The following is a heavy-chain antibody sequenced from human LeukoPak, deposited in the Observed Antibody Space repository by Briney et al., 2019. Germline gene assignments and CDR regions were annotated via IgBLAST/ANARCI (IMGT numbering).Heavy chain of an antibody. CDR3: ARDQDTGGSGSGIDY. CDR2: IWYDGSNK. D-gene: IGHD3-10*01. V-gene: IGHV3-33*01. Sequence: PGGSLRLSCAASGFTFSSYGMHWVRQAPGKGLEWVAVIWYDGSNKYYADSVKGRFTISRGNTKNTLYLQMKSLRAEDTAVYYCARDQDTGGSGSGIDYWGQGTLVTVSS. CDR1: GFTFSSYG. J-gene: IGHJ4*02.